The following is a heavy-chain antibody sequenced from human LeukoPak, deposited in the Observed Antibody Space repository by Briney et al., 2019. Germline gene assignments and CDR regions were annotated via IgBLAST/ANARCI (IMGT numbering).Heavy chain of an antibody. J-gene: IGHJ6*03. CDR2: IYNSGST. D-gene: IGHD3-22*01. CDR1: GGSISSYY. V-gene: IGHV4-4*07. Sequence: SETLSLTCTVSGGSISSYYWSWIRQPPGKELVWIGRIYNSGSTNYNPPLKSRVTMSVDTSNNQFSLQLSSVTAADTAVYYCARVLDYYDSSGSKVIYMDVWGKGTTVTVSS. CDR3: ARVLDYYDSSGSKVIYMDV.